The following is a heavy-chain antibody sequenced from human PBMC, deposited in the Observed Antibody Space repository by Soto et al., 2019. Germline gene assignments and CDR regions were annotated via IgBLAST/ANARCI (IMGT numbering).Heavy chain of an antibody. Sequence: QVQLVQSGAEVKKPGASVKVSCKASGYTFTGYYMHWVRQAPGQGLEWMGWINPNSDGTNYAQKCQGRFTMTRDTSISPAYMELSRLRSDDTAVYYCAREYTAAGTFDYWGQGTLVTVSS. CDR3: AREYTAAGTFDY. CDR1: GYTFTGYY. J-gene: IGHJ4*02. D-gene: IGHD6-13*01. V-gene: IGHV1-2*02. CDR2: INPNSDGT.